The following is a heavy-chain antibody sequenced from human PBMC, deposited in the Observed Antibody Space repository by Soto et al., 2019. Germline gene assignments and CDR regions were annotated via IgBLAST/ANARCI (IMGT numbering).Heavy chain of an antibody. CDR2: FYYSGRS. CDR3: AIVHHPDDSCLFRFDY. J-gene: IGHJ4*02. Sequence: QVQLQESGPGLVKPSETLSLTCTVSGGSISSYYWSWIRQPPGKGLDWIGYFYYSGRSNYNPSIKSRVSVSDDTSMYQVYLRLSSVTAADTAIYDCAIVHHPDDSCLFRFDYWGQGSLVTVSS. D-gene: IGHD2-15*01. V-gene: IGHV4-59*01. CDR1: GGSISSYY.